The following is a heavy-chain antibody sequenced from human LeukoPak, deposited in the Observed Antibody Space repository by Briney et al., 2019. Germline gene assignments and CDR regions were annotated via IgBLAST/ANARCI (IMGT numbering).Heavy chain of an antibody. Sequence: GTLRLSCAASGFTFSSYGMSWGRQAPGKGLEWVSGISAGGSTYYADSVKGRFTISRDNSKNTLYLQMNSLRAEDTAVYYCAKDHGSFWYYDFWSGYLQTGYFDYWGQGTLVTVSS. CDR1: GFTFSSYG. D-gene: IGHD3-3*01. J-gene: IGHJ4*02. CDR2: ISAGGST. V-gene: IGHV3-23*01. CDR3: AKDHGSFWYYDFWSGYLQTGYFDY.